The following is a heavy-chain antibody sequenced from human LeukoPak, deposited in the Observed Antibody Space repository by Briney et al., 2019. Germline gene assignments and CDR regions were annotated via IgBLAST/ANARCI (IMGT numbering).Heavy chain of an antibody. V-gene: IGHV5-51*01. D-gene: IGHD6-13*01. CDR3: ARSEGSSWRSYHDMDV. CDR1: GYSFTSYW. J-gene: IGHJ6*03. Sequence: GESLKISCKGSGYSFTSYWIAWVRQMPGKGLEWMGIIYPGDSTTRYSPSFQGQVTISADKSISTAYLQWSSLKASDTAMYYCARSEGSSWRSYHDMDVWGTGTTVTVSS. CDR2: IYPGDSTT.